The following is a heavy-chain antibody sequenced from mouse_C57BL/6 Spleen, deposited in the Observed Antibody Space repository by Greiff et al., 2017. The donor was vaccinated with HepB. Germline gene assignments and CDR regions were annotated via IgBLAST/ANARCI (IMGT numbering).Heavy chain of an antibody. CDR1: GFTFSSYA. CDR3: ARDEDYDGYFDC. J-gene: IGHJ2*01. V-gene: IGHV5-4*01. Sequence: EVQVVESGGGLVKPGGSLKLSCAASGFTFSSYAMSWVRQTPEKRLEWVATISDGGSYTYYPDNVKGRFTISRDNAKNNLYLQMSHLKSEDTAMYYCARDEDYDGYFDCWGQGTTLTVSS. CDR2: ISDGGSYT. D-gene: IGHD2-4*01.